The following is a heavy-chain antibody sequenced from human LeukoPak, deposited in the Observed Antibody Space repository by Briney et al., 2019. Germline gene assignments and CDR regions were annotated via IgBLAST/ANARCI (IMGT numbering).Heavy chain of an antibody. CDR1: GVSISSGSYY. J-gene: IGHJ6*03. CDR3: ASRHSKQQPYYYYMDI. CDR2: IYSNGDT. V-gene: IGHV4-61*02. D-gene: IGHD6-13*01. Sequence: SETLSLTCTVSGVSISSGSYYWSWIRQPAGKGLEWIGRIYSNGDTKFNPSLKSRVTISLDTSKNQFSLKLSSATAADTAVYYCASRHSKQQPYYYYMDIWGKGTTVTVSS.